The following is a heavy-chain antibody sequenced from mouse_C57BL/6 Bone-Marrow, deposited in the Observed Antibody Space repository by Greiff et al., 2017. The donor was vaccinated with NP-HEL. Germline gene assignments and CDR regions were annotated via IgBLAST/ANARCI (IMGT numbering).Heavy chain of an antibody. D-gene: IGHD1-1*01. CDR1: GYSITSGYY. CDR3: ARGGSSYGPWYFDV. CDR2: ISYDGSN. J-gene: IGHJ1*03. Sequence: EVQLQQSGPGLVKPSQSLSLTCSVTGYSITSGYYWNWIRQFPGNKLEWMGYISYDGSNNYNPSLKNRTSITRDTSKNQFFLKLNSVTTEDTATYYCARGGSSYGPWYFDVWGTGTTVTVSS. V-gene: IGHV3-6*01.